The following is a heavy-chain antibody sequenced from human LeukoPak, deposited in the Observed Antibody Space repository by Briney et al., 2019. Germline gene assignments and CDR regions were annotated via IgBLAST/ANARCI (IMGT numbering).Heavy chain of an antibody. V-gene: IGHV4-59*01. CDR2: IYYSGST. J-gene: IGHJ4*02. D-gene: IGHD6-19*01. CDR1: GGSISSYY. Sequence: SETLSLTCTVSGGSISSYYWSWIRQTPGKGLEWIGDIYYSGSTNYNPSLRSRVTVSVDTSKNQFSLKLTSVTAADTAVYYCAREGGREHWLPPDYWGQGTLVTVSS. CDR3: AREGGREHWLPPDY.